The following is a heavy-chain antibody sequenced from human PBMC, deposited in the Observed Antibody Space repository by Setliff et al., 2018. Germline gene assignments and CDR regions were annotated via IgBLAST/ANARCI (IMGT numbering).Heavy chain of an antibody. CDR3: ARGRCGGDCYSHYYYYYYMDV. Sequence: GASVKVSCKASGYTFTSYGISWVRQAPGQGLEWMGWISAYNGNNIYAQNLQGRVTITADKSTSTAYMELSSLRSEDTAVYYCARGRCGGDCYSHYYYYYYMDVWGRGTTVTVSS. CDR2: ISAYNGNN. CDR1: GYTFTSYG. V-gene: IGHV1-18*01. J-gene: IGHJ6*03. D-gene: IGHD2-21*02.